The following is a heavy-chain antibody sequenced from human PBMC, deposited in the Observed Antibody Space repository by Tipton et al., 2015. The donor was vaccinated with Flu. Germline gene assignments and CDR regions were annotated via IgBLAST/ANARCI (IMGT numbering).Heavy chain of an antibody. CDR3: AKSIAPAMVRGPLEC. Sequence: SVKGRFTISRDDSKNTLHLQMNSLRAEDTAVYYCAKSIAPAMVRGPLECWGRGTLVTVSS. D-gene: IGHD3-10*01. V-gene: IGHV3-23*01. J-gene: IGHJ4*02.